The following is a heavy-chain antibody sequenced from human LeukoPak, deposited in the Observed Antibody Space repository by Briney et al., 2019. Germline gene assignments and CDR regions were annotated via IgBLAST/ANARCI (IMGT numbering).Heavy chain of an antibody. CDR2: ISSSSSYI. D-gene: IGHD3-16*01. V-gene: IGHV3-21*01. Sequence: PGGSLRLSCAASGFTFSSYSMNWVGQAPGKGLEWVSSISSSSSYIYYADSVKGRFTISRDNAKNSLYLQMSSLRAEDTAVYYCARDSWGVDPPSYMDVWGKGTTVTVSS. CDR3: ARDSWGVDPPSYMDV. CDR1: GFTFSSYS. J-gene: IGHJ6*03.